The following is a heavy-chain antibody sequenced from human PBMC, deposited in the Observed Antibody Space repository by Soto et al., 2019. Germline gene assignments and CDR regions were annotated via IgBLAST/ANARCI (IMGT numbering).Heavy chain of an antibody. CDR1: GGSISSFY. V-gene: IGHV4-59*01. Sequence: SETLSLTCAVSGGSISSFYWNWIRQPPGKGLEWIGYIYYSGSTNYNPSLKSRLTISVDTSKNHFSLRLSSVTAADTAVYYCARGGEGSSSWNEYFDYWGQGALVTVSS. CDR2: IYYSGST. J-gene: IGHJ4*02. D-gene: IGHD2-15*01. CDR3: ARGGEGSSSWNEYFDY.